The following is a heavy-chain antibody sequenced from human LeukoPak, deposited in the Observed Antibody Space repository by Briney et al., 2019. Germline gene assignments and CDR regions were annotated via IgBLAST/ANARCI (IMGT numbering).Heavy chain of an antibody. D-gene: IGHD1-14*01. CDR3: VREDANTTWSFDQ. V-gene: IGHV4-39*07. J-gene: IGHJ4*02. Sequence: SETLSLTCTVAGGSISSSSYYWGWIRQPSGKGLEWIGSIYYSGSTYYNPSLKSRVTISVDTSKNQFSLRLNSVAAADTAVYYCVREDANTTWSFDQWGQGTLVTVSS. CDR1: GGSISSSSYY. CDR2: IYYSGST.